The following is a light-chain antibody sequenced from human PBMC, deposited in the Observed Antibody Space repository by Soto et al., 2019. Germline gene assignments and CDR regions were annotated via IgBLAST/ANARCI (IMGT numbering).Light chain of an antibody. J-gene: IGLJ1*01. Sequence: LTDSASASWSPGQSVGSACTRTSSDVGGYNYVSWYQQPPGKAPKLMIYEVNKRPSGVPDRCSGSKSGNTASLTVFGLQDEDEVEYYCSSYAGISNVFGNGTKVTV. CDR3: SSYAGISNV. V-gene: IGLV2-8*01. CDR1: SSDVGGYNY. CDR2: EVN.